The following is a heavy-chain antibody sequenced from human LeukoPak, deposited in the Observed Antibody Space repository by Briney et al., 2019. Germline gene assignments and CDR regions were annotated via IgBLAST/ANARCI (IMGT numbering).Heavy chain of an antibody. CDR1: GFTVSSNY. D-gene: IGHD3-10*01. CDR2: IYSGGST. CDR3: ARDSSGNFIPDYFDY. Sequence: GGSLRLSCAASGFTVSSNYMSWVRQAPGKGLEWVSVIYSGGSTYYADSVKGRFTISRDNAKSSLYLRMNSLRAEDTAVYYCARDSSGNFIPDYFDYWGQGTLVTVSS. J-gene: IGHJ4*02. V-gene: IGHV3-66*01.